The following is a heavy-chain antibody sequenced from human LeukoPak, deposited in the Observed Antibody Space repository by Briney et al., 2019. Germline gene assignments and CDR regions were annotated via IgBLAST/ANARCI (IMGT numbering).Heavy chain of an antibody. CDR3: AKDSSVPYGITD. CDR2: ISPSDGNT. V-gene: IGHV3-23*01. D-gene: IGHD4-17*01. Sequence: QPGGSLRLSCAASGFTFSKYAMSWVRQAPGKGLQWVSAISPSDGNTFYADSAKGRFTISRDNSKNTLSLQMNSLRAEDTALYYCAKDSSVPYGITDWGQGTLVTVPS. J-gene: IGHJ4*02. CDR1: GFTFSKYA.